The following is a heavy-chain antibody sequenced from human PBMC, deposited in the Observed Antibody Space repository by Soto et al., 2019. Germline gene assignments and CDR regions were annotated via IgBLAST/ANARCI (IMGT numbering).Heavy chain of an antibody. Sequence: PVGSLRLSCAASLFTFSSYSMNWVLNYPFKVLEFVSYISSSSSTIYYADSVKGRFTISRDNAKNSLYLQMNSLRAEDTAVYYCARRTTTPYYYYYYYMDVWGKGTTVTVSS. CDR2: ISSSSSTI. CDR1: LFTFSSYS. CDR3: ARRTTTPYYYYYYYMDV. D-gene: IGHD4-17*01. J-gene: IGHJ6*03. V-gene: IGHV3-48*01.